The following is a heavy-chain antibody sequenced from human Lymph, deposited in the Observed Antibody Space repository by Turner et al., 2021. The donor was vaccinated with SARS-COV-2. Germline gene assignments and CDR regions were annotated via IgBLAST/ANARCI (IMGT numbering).Heavy chain of an antibody. CDR3: ARDRGGYGAYYYGMDV. D-gene: IGHD2-15*01. CDR1: GFTFSSYS. J-gene: IGHJ6*02. CDR2: ISISSSTI. V-gene: IGHV3-48*02. Sequence: EVQLVESGGGLVQPGGSLRPSCAASGFTFSSYSMNWVRQAPGKGLEWVSDISISSSTIYYADSVKGRFTISRDNAKNSLYLQMNSLRDEDTAVYYCARDRGGYGAYYYGMDVWGQGTTVTVSS.